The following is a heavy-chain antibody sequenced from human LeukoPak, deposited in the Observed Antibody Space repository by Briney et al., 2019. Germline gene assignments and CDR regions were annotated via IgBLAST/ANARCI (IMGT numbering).Heavy chain of an antibody. D-gene: IGHD6-19*01. Sequence: GASVKVSCKASGYTFTSYAMNWVRQAPGQGLEWMGWINTNTGNPTYAQGFTGRFVFSLDTSVSTAYLQISSLKAEDTAVYYCARDLLGRAVAGKVKDYWGQGTLVTVSS. J-gene: IGHJ4*02. CDR3: ARDLLGRAVAGKVKDY. V-gene: IGHV7-4-1*02. CDR1: GYTFTSYA. CDR2: INTNTGNP.